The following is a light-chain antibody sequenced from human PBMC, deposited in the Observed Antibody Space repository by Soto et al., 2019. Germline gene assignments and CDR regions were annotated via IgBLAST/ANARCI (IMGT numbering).Light chain of an antibody. CDR2: TTN. J-gene: IGLJ1*01. V-gene: IGLV1-44*01. Sequence: QSVLTQPQSASGTPGQRVTISCSGSSSNIGTSSVHWFQQLPGTAPKLLISTTNQRPSGVPERFSGSKSGTSASRAISGLQYEDEADYSCAAWDDSLNGHVFGTGTKLTVL. CDR3: AAWDDSLNGHV. CDR1: SSNIGTSS.